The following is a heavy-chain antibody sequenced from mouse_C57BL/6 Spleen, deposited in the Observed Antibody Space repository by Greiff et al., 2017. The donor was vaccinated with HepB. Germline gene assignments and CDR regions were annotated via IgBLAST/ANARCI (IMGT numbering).Heavy chain of an antibody. CDR1: GFTFSDYG. J-gene: IGHJ3*01. Sequence: EVQRVESGGGLVKPGGSLKLSCAASGFTFSDYGMHWVRQAPEKGLEWVAYISSGSSTIYYADTVKGRFTISRDNAKNTLFLQMTSLSSEDTAMYYCASKGNLSGAWSAYWGQGTLVTVSA. CDR2: ISSGSSTI. D-gene: IGHD3-3*01. CDR3: ASKGNLSGAWSAY. V-gene: IGHV5-17*01.